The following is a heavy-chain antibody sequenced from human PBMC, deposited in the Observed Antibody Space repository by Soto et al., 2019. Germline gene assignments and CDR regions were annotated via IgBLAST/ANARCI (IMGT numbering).Heavy chain of an antibody. Sequence: QLQLQESGPGLVKPSETLSLPCGVSGGSITSISYYWGWIRQAPGRGLEWIGTIYYRGSTYYNPSLESRVTISADTSKNRLSLNLRSVTAADTAVYYCASPAGADYTFDYWGQGILVNVSS. V-gene: IGHV4-39*01. CDR1: GGSITSISYY. J-gene: IGHJ4*02. D-gene: IGHD4-4*01. CDR2: IYYRGST. CDR3: ASPAGADYTFDY.